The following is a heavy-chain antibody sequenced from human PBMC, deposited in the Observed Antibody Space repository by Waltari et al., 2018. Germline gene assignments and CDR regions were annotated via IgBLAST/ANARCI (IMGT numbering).Heavy chain of an antibody. CDR3: ARVGSRTMVRGVPGAFDI. V-gene: IGHV3-48*03. Sequence: EVQLVESGGGLVQPGGSLRLSCAASGFTFSSYEMTWVRQAPGKGLEWVSYISSSGSTIYYADSVKGRFTISRDNAKNSLYLQMNSLRAEDTAVYYCARVGSRTMVRGVPGAFDIWGQGTMVTVSS. CDR1: GFTFSSYE. CDR2: ISSSGSTI. D-gene: IGHD3-10*01. J-gene: IGHJ3*02.